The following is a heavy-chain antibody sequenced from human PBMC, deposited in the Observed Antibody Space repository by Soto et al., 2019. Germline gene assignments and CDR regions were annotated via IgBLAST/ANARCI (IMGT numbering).Heavy chain of an antibody. J-gene: IGHJ4*02. CDR2: INAGNGNT. V-gene: IGHV1-3*01. CDR3: ARAPGGYSGYGDV. Sequence: QVQLVQSGAEVKKPGASVKVSCKASGYTFTSYAMHWVRQAPGQRLEWMGWINAGNGNTKYSQKFQGRVTITRDTAAGTAYRELSSLRSEDTAGYYCARAPGGYSGYGDVWGQGALGTVSS. D-gene: IGHD5-12*01. CDR1: GYTFTSYA.